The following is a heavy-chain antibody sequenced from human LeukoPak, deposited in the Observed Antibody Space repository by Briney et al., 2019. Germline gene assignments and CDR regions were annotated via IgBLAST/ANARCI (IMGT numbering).Heavy chain of an antibody. Sequence: PSQTLSLTCTVSGGSVSSGGYYWSWIRQHPGKGLEWIGYIYYSGSTYYDPSLKSRVTISVDTSKNQFSLKLSSVTAADTAVYYCARAGSGYYFDFWGQGTLVTVSS. CDR2: IYYSGST. CDR3: ARAGSGYYFDF. D-gene: IGHD7-27*01. V-gene: IGHV4-31*03. J-gene: IGHJ4*02. CDR1: GGSVSSGGYY.